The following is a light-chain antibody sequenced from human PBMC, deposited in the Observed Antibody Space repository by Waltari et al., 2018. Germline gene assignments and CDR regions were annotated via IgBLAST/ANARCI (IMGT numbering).Light chain of an antibody. CDR2: LDD. CDR3: AGWDDSLTGVV. V-gene: IGLV1-47*01. J-gene: IGLJ2*01. CDR1: SSNIGTTY. Sequence: QSVLTQPPSLSGTPGQRVTISCSGSSSNIGTTYVFWYQQFPGRAPELLIYLDDHRPCGVPDRFFASKYGSSASLTISGLRPEDEADYHCAGWDDSLTGVVFGGGTKLTV.